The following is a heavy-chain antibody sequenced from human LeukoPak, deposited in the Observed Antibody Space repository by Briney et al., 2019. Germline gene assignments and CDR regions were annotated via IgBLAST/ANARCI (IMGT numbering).Heavy chain of an antibody. J-gene: IGHJ4*02. CDR2: ISYDGSNK. CDR3: AKVASGSHQYYFDY. V-gene: IGHV3-30*18. Sequence: GGSLRLSCAASGFTFSSYGMHWVRQAPGKGLEWVAVISYDGSNKYYADSVKGRFTISRDNSKNTLYLQMNSLRAEDTAVYYCAKVASGSHQYYFDYWGQGTLVTVSS. D-gene: IGHD1-26*01. CDR1: GFTFSSYG.